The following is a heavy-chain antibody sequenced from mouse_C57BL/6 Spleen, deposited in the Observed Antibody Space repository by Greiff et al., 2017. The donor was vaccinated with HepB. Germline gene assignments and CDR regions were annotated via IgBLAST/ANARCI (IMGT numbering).Heavy chain of an antibody. V-gene: IGHV14-4*01. CDR2: IDPENGDT. D-gene: IGHD1-1*01. CDR3: SITTVVANDY. J-gene: IGHJ2*01. Sequence: EVQLQQSGAELVRPGASVKLSCTASGFNIKDDYMHWVKQRPEQGLEWIGWIDPENGDTEYASKFQGKATITADTSSNTAYLQLSSLTSEDTAVYYCSITTVVANDYWGQGTTLTVSS. CDR1: GFNIKDDY.